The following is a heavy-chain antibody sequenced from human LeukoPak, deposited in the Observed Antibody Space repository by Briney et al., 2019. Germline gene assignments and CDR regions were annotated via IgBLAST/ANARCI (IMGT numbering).Heavy chain of an antibody. CDR2: TYYRSKCYK. CDR1: GDSVSSNSAT. CDR3: AIDIGTSGYLSI. V-gene: IGHV6-1*01. D-gene: IGHD5-18*01. J-gene: IGHJ3*02. Sequence: SQTLSLTCAISGDSVSSNSATWKWIRQSRSRGLERVGRTYYRSKCYKDYAVYVNSRITINPDISKNQFSLLLNSEAPEDTGVYYCAIDIGTSGYLSIWGQGTMVRVSS.